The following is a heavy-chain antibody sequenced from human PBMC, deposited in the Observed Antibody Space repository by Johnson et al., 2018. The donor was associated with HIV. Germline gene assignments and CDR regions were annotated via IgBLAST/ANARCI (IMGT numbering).Heavy chain of an antibody. CDR2: IWYDGSNK. CDR1: QFIFSNYY. CDR3: ARNLLFYFDSSPYSDPRPVAFDI. V-gene: IGHV3-33*08. Sequence: QMLLVESGGGLVQPAWSPRLSCAASQFIFSNYYMNCVRQAPGNGLEWVAVIWYDGSNKYYADSVKGRFTISRDDSKNTLYLQMNSLRAEDTAVYYCARNLLFYFDSSPYSDPRPVAFDIWGQGTMVTVSS. D-gene: IGHD3-22*01. J-gene: IGHJ3*02.